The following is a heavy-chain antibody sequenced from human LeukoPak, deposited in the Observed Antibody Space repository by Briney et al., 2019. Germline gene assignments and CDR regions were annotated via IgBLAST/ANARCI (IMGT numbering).Heavy chain of an antibody. Sequence: SETLSLTCAVYGGSFSGYYWSWIRQPPGKGLEWIGEINHSGSTNYNPSLKSRVTISVDTSKNQFSLKLSSVTAADTAVYYCARGAELPYYFDYWGQGTLVTVSS. J-gene: IGHJ4*02. CDR1: GGSFSGYY. CDR3: ARGAELPYYFDY. V-gene: IGHV4-34*01. D-gene: IGHD1-26*01. CDR2: INHSGST.